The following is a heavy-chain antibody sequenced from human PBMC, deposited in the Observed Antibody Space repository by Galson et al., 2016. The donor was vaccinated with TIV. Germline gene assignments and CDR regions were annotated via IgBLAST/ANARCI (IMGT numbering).Heavy chain of an antibody. CDR2: INPTSGGT. J-gene: IGHJ2*01. V-gene: IGHV1-2*04. Sequence: SVKVSCKASGFNFSDYYFHWVRQAPGQGLEWMGWINPTSGGTKYAQKFQAWVTLTRDTSINTAHMEMSRLKSDDTAVYFSARDQSMIGDYYFDLWGRGTLVTVSS. CDR3: ARDQSMIGDYYFDL. CDR1: GFNFSDYY. D-gene: IGHD3-16*01.